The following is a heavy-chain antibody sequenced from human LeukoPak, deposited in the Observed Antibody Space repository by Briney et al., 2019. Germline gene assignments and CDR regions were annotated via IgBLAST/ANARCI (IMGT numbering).Heavy chain of an antibody. CDR2: INPKTGDT. CDR1: GYIFTDYY. V-gene: IGHV1-2*04. D-gene: IGHD2-2*03. CDR3: ARVVYSHGYCDRVTCPNWFDP. J-gene: IGHJ5*02. Sequence: ASVKVSCKTSGYIFTDYYIHWIRQAPGQGLEWMGWINPKTGDTNSAQKFQRWVTITRDTAISTAYMELNRLALDDTAVYYCARVVYSHGYCDRVTCPNWFDPWGQGTLVTVSS.